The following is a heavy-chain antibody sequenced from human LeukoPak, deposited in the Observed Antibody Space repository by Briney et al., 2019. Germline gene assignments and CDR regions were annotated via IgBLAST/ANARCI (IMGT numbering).Heavy chain of an antibody. CDR2: ISSSSSYI. CDR1: GFTSSSYA. D-gene: IGHD4-17*01. J-gene: IGHJ6*03. V-gene: IGHV3-21*01. Sequence: GGSLRLSCAASGFTSSSYAMSWVRQAPGKGVEWVSSISSSSSYIYYADSVKGRFTISRDNAKNSLYLQMDSLRAEDTAVYYCARDSTVTTRNYYYYMDVWGKGTTVTVSS. CDR3: ARDSTVTTRNYYYYMDV.